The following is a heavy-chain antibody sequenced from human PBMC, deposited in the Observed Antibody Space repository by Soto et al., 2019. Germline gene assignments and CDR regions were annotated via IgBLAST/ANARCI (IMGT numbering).Heavy chain of an antibody. D-gene: IGHD3-22*01. Sequence: GGSLRLSCAASGFTFSSYAMHWVRQAPGKGLEWVAVISYDGSNKYYADSVKGRFTISRDNSKNTLYLQMNSLRAEDTAVYYCARDRTDYYDSSGNFDYWGQGTLVTVSS. V-gene: IGHV3-30-3*01. CDR3: ARDRTDYYDSSGNFDY. J-gene: IGHJ4*02. CDR2: ISYDGSNK. CDR1: GFTFSSYA.